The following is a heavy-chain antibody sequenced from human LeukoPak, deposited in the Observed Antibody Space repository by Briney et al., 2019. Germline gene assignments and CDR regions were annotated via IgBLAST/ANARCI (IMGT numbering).Heavy chain of an antibody. J-gene: IGHJ4*02. CDR2: IYYSGST. CDR1: GGSISSGGYY. V-gene: IGHV4-31*03. CDR3: ARDAEARALDY. Sequence: SETLSLTCTVFGGSISSGGYYWSWIRQHPGKGLEWIGYIYYSGSTYYNPSLKSRVTISVDTSKNQFSLKLSSVTAADTAVYYCARDAEARALDYWGQGTLVTVSS.